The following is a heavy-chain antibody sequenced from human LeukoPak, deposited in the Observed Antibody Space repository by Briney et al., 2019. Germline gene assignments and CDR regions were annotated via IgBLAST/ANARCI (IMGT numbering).Heavy chain of an antibody. J-gene: IGHJ5*02. D-gene: IGHD1-1*01. CDR3: ARVKTGTTNWFDP. V-gene: IGHV3-7*04. CDR1: GFTFSSYW. Sequence: GGSLRLSCAASGFTFSSYWMSWVPQAPGKGLEWVANINQHGRGKYYVDSVKGRFTISRDNAKNSLNLKMRSLRAEDTAVYYCARVKTGTTNWFDPWGQGTLVTVSS. CDR2: INQHGRGK.